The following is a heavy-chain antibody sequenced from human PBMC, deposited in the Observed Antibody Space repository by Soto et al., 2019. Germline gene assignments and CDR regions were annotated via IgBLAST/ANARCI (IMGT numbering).Heavy chain of an antibody. V-gene: IGHV3-11*01. CDR2: ISSNGNTI. J-gene: IGHJ3*02. CDR1: GFTFSDSY. D-gene: IGHD3-3*01. Sequence: QGQLVQSGGGFVKPGGSLRLSCAASGFTFSDSYLTWVRQAPGRGLEWVAYISSNGNTIYYADSLKGRITISRDNAQNSLYLQMSGLRAEDTAIYYCAREAQGFLGASSVFGLDIWGQGTAVTVSS. CDR3: AREAQGFLGASSVFGLDI.